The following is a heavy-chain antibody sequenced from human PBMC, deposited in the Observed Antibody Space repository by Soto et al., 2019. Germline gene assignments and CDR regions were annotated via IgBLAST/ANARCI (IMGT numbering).Heavy chain of an antibody. V-gene: IGHV4-34*01. CDR3: ARHWGMVANFDY. CDR1: GGSFSGYY. Sequence: SETLSLTCAVYGGSFSGYYWSWIRQPPGKGLEWLGEINHSGSTNYNPSLKSRVTISVATSKNQFSLKLSSVTAADTAVYYCARHWGMVANFDYWGQGALVTVSS. D-gene: IGHD5-12*01. J-gene: IGHJ4*02. CDR2: INHSGST.